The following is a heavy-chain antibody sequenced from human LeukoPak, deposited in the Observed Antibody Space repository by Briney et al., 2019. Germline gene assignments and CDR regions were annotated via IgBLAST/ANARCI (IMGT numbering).Heavy chain of an antibody. CDR3: ARGLLMAGGYRGYVHFDH. CDR1: GYTFTGYS. J-gene: IGHJ4*02. CDR2: INPNSGGT. V-gene: IGHV1-2*02. Sequence: AAVKVSCKASGYTFTGYSMHWVRQAPGQGLEWMGWINPNSGGTKYAQKFQGRVTMTRDTSISTAYMEVTRLRSDDTAVYYCARGLLMAGGYRGYVHFDHWGQGTLVAVSP. D-gene: IGHD5-12*01.